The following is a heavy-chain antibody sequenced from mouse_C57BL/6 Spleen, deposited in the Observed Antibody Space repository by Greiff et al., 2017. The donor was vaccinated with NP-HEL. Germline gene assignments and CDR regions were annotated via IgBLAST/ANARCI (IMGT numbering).Heavy chain of an antibody. CDR3: TRDYDGGGYAMDY. D-gene: IGHD2-4*01. J-gene: IGHJ4*01. Sequence: VQLQQSGAELVRPGASVKLSCTASGFNIKDYYMHWVKQRPEQGLEWIGRIDPEDGDTEYAPKFQGKATMTADTSSNTAYLQLSSLTSEDTAVYYCTRDYDGGGYAMDYWGQGTSVTVSS. V-gene: IGHV14-1*01. CDR1: GFNIKDYY. CDR2: IDPEDGDT.